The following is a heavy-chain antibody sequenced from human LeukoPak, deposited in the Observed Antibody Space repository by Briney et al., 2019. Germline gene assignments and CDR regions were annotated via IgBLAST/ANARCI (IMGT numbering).Heavy chain of an antibody. CDR3: ARVKGLWFGEPAVSEY. CDR1: GYTFTSYD. CDR2: MNPNSGNT. Sequence: ASVKVSCKASGYTFTSYDINWVRQAPGQGLEWMGWMNPNSGNTGYAQKFQGRVTMTRNTSISTAYMELSSLRSEDTAVYYCARVKGLWFGEPAVSEYWGQGTLVTVSS. J-gene: IGHJ4*02. D-gene: IGHD3-10*01. V-gene: IGHV1-8*01.